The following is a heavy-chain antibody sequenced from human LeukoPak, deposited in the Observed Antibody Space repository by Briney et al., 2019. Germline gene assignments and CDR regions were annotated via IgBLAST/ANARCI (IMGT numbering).Heavy chain of an antibody. CDR3: VREGRVSGYDFDY. CDR2: INSDGSSI. V-gene: IGHV3-74*03. Sequence: PGGSLRLSCPASGFTFGSYWMHWVRQAPGKGLRWVSRINSDGSSITYADSVKGRFTISRDNAKNTLYLQMNSLRVEDTAVYYCVREGRVSGYDFDYWGQGDLVTVSS. J-gene: IGHJ4*02. D-gene: IGHD5-12*01. CDR1: GFTFGSYW.